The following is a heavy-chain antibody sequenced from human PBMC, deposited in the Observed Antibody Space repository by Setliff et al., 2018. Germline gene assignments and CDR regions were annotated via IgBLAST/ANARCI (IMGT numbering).Heavy chain of an antibody. CDR1: GFPFRGYS. Sequence: GGSLRLSCAAPGFPFRGYSMNWVRQSPGKGLEWVSCISGSSHIISYADSVKGRFTISRDNAKNSLYLQMNSLRAEDTAVYYCAVSYGSGNYYHIFDYWGQGTLVTVSS. V-gene: IGHV3-48*01. CDR3: AVSYGSGNYYHIFDY. CDR2: ISGSSHII. D-gene: IGHD3-10*01. J-gene: IGHJ4*02.